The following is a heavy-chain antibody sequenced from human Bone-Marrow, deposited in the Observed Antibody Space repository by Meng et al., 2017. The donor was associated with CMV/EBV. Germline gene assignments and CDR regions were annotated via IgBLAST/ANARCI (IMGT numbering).Heavy chain of an antibody. Sequence: SVKVSCKASAGTFSSYAISWVRQAPGQGLEWMGGIIPSFGTANYAQKFQDRVTITTDESTSTAYMELSSLRSEDTAVYYCARASSLSDYSNPHDAFDIWGQGTMVTVSS. CDR2: IIPSFGTA. D-gene: IGHD4-11*01. CDR3: ARASSLSDYSNPHDAFDI. V-gene: IGHV1-69*05. J-gene: IGHJ3*02. CDR1: AGTFSSYA.